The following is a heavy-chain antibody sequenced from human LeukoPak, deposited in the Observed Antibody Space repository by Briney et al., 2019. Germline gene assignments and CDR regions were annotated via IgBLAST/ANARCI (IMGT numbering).Heavy chain of an antibody. V-gene: IGHV4-34*01. Sequence: SETLSLTCAVYGGSFSGYYWSWIRQPPGKGLEWIGEINHRGSTNYNPSLKSRVTISVDTSKNQFSLKLSSVTAADTAVYYCARDKYLGYCSGGSCYFLKYYFDYWGQGTLVTVSS. CDR3: ARDKYLGYCSGGSCYFLKYYFDY. D-gene: IGHD2-15*01. CDR2: INHRGST. J-gene: IGHJ4*02. CDR1: GGSFSGYY.